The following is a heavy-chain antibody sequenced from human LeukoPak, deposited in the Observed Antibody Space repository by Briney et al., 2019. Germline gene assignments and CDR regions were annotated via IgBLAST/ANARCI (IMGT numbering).Heavy chain of an antibody. J-gene: IGHJ4*02. D-gene: IGHD5-12*01. CDR2: ISYDGKNI. CDR1: GFSFSNYG. Sequence: PGGSLRLSCAASGFSFSNYGFYWVRQAPGKGLDWVSAISYDGKNIHYADSVKGRFTISRDNSRNTVYLQMNSLRVEDTAVYYCAKTYSRESGYDFFFHYWGRGTRVTVSS. CDR3: AKTYSRESGYDFFFHY. V-gene: IGHV3-33*06.